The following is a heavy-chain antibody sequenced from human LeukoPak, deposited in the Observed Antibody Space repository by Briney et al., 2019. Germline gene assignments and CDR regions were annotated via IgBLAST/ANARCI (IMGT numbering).Heavy chain of an antibody. J-gene: IGHJ4*02. CDR3: AKANGDQGELVYYFDY. V-gene: IGHV3-30*18. D-gene: IGHD4-17*01. CDR2: ISYDGSNK. Sequence: GGSLRLSCAASGITFSSYGMHWVRQAPGKGLEWVAVISYDGSNKYYADSVKGRFTISRDNSKNTLYLQMNSLRAEDTAVYYCAKANGDQGELVYYFDYWGQGTLVTVSS. CDR1: GITFSSYG.